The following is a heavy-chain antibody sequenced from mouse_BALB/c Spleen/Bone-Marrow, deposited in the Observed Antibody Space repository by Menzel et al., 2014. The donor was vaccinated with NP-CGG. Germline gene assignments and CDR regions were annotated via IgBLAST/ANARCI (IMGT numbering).Heavy chain of an antibody. CDR1: GYSFTGYN. CDR2: IDPYYGGI. CDR3: AISIEYRPLVY. V-gene: IGHV1-39*01. Sequence: VVESGPELEKPGASVKISCKASGYSFTGYNMNWVKQNNGKSLEWIGNIDPYYGGISYNQKFKGKATLTVDKSSNTAYMQLKSLTSEDSAIYYCAISIEYRPLVYWGQGTLVTVSA. D-gene: IGHD2-14*01. J-gene: IGHJ3*01.